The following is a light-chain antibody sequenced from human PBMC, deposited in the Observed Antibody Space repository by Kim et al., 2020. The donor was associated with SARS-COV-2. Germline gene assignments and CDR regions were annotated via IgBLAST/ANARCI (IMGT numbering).Light chain of an antibody. CDR3: QQRGSWPPALT. CDR2: DAA. Sequence: PGESATPPCRASNNIGSSLDVYQQTPGQAPSLLIYDAAIRAAGIPDRFSVSGSGTDFTLTIGSLAPEDFAIYYCQQRGSWPPALTFGGGTKVDIK. CDR1: NNIGSS. J-gene: IGKJ4*01. V-gene: IGKV3-11*01.